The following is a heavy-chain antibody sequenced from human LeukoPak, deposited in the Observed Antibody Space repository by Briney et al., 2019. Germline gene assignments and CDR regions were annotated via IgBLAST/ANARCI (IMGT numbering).Heavy chain of an antibody. V-gene: IGHV1-69*13. CDR1: GGTFSSYA. J-gene: IGHJ6*03. D-gene: IGHD2-15*01. Sequence: SVKVSCKASGGTFSSYAISWVRQAPGQGLEWMGGIIPIFGTANYAQKFQGRVTIAADESTSTAYMELSSLRSEDTAVYYCARGIVVVVAATYYYYYYMDVWGKGTTVTVSS. CDR3: ARGIVVVVAATYYYYYYMDV. CDR2: IIPIFGTA.